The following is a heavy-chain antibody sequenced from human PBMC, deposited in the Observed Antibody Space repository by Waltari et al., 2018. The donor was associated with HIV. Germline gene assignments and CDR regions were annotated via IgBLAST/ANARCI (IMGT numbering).Heavy chain of an antibody. V-gene: IGHV4-38-2*02. J-gene: IGHJ6*02. CDR3: ARDRYDSSGYLATYNNYYGVDV. CDR1: GYSISSGYY. D-gene: IGHD3-22*01. Sequence: QVQLQESGPGLVKPSETLSLTCTVSGYSISSGYYWGWIRQPPGKGLDWIGSIYHSGSANYESALKSRVTISLDTSKSQFSRKMRSATAADTAVYYCARDRYDSSGYLATYNNYYGVDVWGQGTTVTVSS. CDR2: IYHSGSA.